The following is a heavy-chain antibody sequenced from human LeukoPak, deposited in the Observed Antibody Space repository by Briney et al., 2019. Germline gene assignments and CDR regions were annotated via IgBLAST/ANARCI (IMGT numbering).Heavy chain of an antibody. V-gene: IGHV1-8*02. D-gene: IGHD3-22*01. CDR2: MNPNSGNT. J-gene: IGHJ4*02. CDR1: GYTFTSYD. Sequence: ASVKVSCKASGYTFTSYDINWVRQATGRGLEWMGWMNPNSGNTGYAQKFQGRVTMTRDTSISTAYMELSRLRSDDTALYYCARWRYYYDSSSQLDYWGQGTLVTVSS. CDR3: ARWRYYYDSSSQLDY.